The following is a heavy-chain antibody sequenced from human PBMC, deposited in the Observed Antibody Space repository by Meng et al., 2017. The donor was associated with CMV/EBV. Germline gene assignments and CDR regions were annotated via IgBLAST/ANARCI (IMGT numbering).Heavy chain of an antibody. CDR1: GGNFSHFV. CDR3: AIGGDSWYSDY. D-gene: IGHD1-26*01. J-gene: IGHJ4*02. Sequence: VRWVESVDDVLKPWSAVEVSCKTSGGNFSHFVISWVRQGPGEGREWMGGISPVFETAKYAERFQDRVTMTADDSTTTADMELSSQRADDTALYFCAIGGDSWYSDYWGQGTLVTVSS. CDR2: ISPVFETA. V-gene: IGHV1-69*12.